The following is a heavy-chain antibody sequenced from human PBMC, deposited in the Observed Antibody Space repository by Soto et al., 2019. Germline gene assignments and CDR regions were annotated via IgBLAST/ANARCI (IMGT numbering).Heavy chain of an antibody. Sequence: SETLSLTCTVSGGSISSGDYYWSWIRQPPGKGLEWIGYIYYSGSTYYNPSLKSRVTISVDTSKNQFSLKLSSVTAADTAVYYCARVDYGDYGPTHDPPGQATLVTVSS. CDR3: ARVDYGDYGPTHDP. CDR1: GGSISSGDYY. CDR2: IYYSGST. V-gene: IGHV4-30-4*01. D-gene: IGHD4-17*01. J-gene: IGHJ5*02.